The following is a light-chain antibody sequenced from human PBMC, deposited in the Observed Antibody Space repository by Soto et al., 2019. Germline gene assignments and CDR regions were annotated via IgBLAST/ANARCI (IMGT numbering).Light chain of an antibody. Sequence: EIVLTQSPGNLSLSPGERATLSFRASQSVSSSYLAWYQQKPGQAPRLLFYGASSRATGIPDRFSGSGSGTDFTLTISRLEPEDFAVYYCQQYGSSITFGQGTKVDIK. CDR2: GAS. V-gene: IGKV3-20*01. J-gene: IGKJ1*01. CDR3: QQYGSSIT. CDR1: QSVSSSY.